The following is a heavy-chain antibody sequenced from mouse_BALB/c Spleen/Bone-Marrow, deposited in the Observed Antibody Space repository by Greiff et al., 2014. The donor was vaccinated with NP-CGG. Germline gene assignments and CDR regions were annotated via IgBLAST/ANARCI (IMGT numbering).Heavy chain of an antibody. J-gene: IGHJ1*01. CDR2: IDPANGDT. D-gene: IGHD1-1*01. CDR1: GFNIKDTY. CDR3: TRPSFYYGSSYWYFDV. V-gene: IGHV14-3*02. Sequence: EVQLQQSGSELVKPGASVKLSCAASGFNIKDTYMHWVKQRPEQGLEWIGRIDPANGDTKYDPKFQGKATIIADTSSNTAYLQLSSLTSEDTAVYYCTRPSFYYGSSYWYFDVWGAGTTVTVSS.